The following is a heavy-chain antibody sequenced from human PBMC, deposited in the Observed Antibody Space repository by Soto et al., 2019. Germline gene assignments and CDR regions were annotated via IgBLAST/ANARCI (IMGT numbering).Heavy chain of an antibody. D-gene: IGHD1-7*01. Sequence: EVKLLESGGGLVQPGGSLRLSCAASGFTFSSYSMTWVRQAPGKGLEWVAHITASEGTTYYANSVKGRFTISRDTSRNTLYLQMNSLRAEDTALYYCAKCMHAYWNYDAHHIWGQGTMVTVSS. CDR2: ITASEGTT. CDR3: AKCMHAYWNYDAHHI. CDR1: GFTFSSYS. V-gene: IGHV3-23*01. J-gene: IGHJ3*02.